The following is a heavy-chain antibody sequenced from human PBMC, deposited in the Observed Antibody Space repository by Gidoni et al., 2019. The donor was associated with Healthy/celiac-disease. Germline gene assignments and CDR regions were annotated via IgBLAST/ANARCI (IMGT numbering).Heavy chain of an antibody. CDR1: GYTFTSYD. D-gene: IGHD3-22*01. V-gene: IGHV1-46*01. Sequence: QVQLVQSGAEVKKPGASVKVSCKASGYTFTSYDMHWVRQAPGQGLEWMGIINPSGGSTSYAQKFQGRVTMTRDTSTSTVYMELSSLRSEDTAVYYCARASGYYQSAEYFQHWGQGTLVTVSS. J-gene: IGHJ1*01. CDR2: INPSGGST. CDR3: ARASGYYQSAEYFQH.